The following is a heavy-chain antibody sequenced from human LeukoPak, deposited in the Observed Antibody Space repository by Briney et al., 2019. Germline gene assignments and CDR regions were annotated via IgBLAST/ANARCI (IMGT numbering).Heavy chain of an antibody. Sequence: VASVKVSCKASGYTFTSYAMHWVRQAPGQRLEWMGWINAGNGNTKYSQKFQGRVTITRDTSASTAYMELSSLRSEDTAVYYCAREGITGTTWVCWGQGTLVTVSS. CDR2: INAGNGNT. D-gene: IGHD1-20*01. CDR1: GYTFTSYA. V-gene: IGHV1-3*01. J-gene: IGHJ4*02. CDR3: AREGITGTTWVC.